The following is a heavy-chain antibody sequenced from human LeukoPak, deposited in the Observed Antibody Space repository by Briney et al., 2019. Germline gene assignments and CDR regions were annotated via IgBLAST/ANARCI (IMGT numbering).Heavy chain of an antibody. CDR1: GFTFSSYA. CDR2: ISSNGGST. Sequence: PGGSLRLSCAASGFTFSSYAMHWVRQAPGKGLEYVSAISSNGGSTYYANSVKGRFTISRDNSKNALYLQMGSLRAEDMAVYYCARADYYDSSGPTFPFDCWGQGTLVTVSS. D-gene: IGHD3-22*01. V-gene: IGHV3-64*01. CDR3: ARADYYDSSGPTFPFDC. J-gene: IGHJ4*02.